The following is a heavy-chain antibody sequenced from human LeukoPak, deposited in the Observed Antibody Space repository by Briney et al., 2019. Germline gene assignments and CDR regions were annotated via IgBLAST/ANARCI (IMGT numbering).Heavy chain of an antibody. CDR3: ARAKGSGTYSAWFES. V-gene: IGHV3-11*01. Sequence: NPGGSLRLSCAASGFSFSDYYMSWVRQAPGKGPEWTSSISHRDNSADYIESVKGRFTVSRDNAKESLYLQMNSLRVEDTAIYYCARAKGSGTYSAWFESWGQGTLVTVSS. CDR1: GFSFSDYY. J-gene: IGHJ5*01. CDR2: ISHRDNSA. D-gene: IGHD3-10*01.